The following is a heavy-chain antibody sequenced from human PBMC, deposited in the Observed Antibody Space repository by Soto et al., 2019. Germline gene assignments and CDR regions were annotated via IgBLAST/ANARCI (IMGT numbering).Heavy chain of an antibody. Sequence: GGSLRLSCAASGFTFSSYSMNWVRQAPGKGLEWVSSISSSSSYIYYADSVKGRFTISRDNAKNSLYLQMNSLRAEDTAVYYCARDPRVAAAGRYYYYYGMDVWGQGTTVTVSS. CDR1: GFTFSSYS. CDR3: ARDPRVAAAGRYYYYYGMDV. V-gene: IGHV3-21*01. CDR2: ISSSSSYI. J-gene: IGHJ6*02. D-gene: IGHD6-13*01.